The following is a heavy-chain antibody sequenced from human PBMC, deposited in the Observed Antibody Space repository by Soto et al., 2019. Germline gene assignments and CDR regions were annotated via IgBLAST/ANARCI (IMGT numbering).Heavy chain of an antibody. D-gene: IGHD3-16*02. J-gene: IGHJ4*02. Sequence: TSETLSLTCTVSGGSISSSSYYWGWIRQPPGKGLEWIGSIYYSGSTYYNPSLKSRVTISVDTSKNQFSLKLSSVTAADTAVYYCARLSRDLRYYYYVWGSYRYPYYFDYWGQGTLVTVSS. V-gene: IGHV4-39*01. CDR1: GGSISSSSYY. CDR3: ARLSRDLRYYYYVWGSYRYPYYFDY. CDR2: IYYSGST.